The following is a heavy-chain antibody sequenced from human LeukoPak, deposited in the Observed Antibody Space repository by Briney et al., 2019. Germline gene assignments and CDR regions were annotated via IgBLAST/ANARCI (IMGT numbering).Heavy chain of an antibody. CDR1: GGSISSGSYY. D-gene: IGHD3-22*01. CDR3: ARGITMIVVVFDY. J-gene: IGHJ4*02. Sequence: SQTLSLTCTVSGGSISSGSYYWSWIRQPAGKGLEWIGRIYTSGSTNYNPSLKSRVTISVDTSKNQFSLKLSSVTAADTAVYYCARGITMIVVVFDYWGQGTLVTVSS. CDR2: IYTSGST. V-gene: IGHV4-61*02.